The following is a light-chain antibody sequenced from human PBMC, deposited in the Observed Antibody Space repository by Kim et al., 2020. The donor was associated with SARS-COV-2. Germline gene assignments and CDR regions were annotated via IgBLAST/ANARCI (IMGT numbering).Light chain of an antibody. Sequence: APGESATLARRASQSVSDTYLAWYHQKPGQAPRLVIHGASTRATGIPDRFSGTGSGTEYTLTISRLEPEDFAVYYCQQYYSSPPTFGGGTKVDIK. CDR2: GAS. J-gene: IGKJ4*02. CDR1: QSVSDTY. V-gene: IGKV3-20*01. CDR3: QQYYSSPPT.